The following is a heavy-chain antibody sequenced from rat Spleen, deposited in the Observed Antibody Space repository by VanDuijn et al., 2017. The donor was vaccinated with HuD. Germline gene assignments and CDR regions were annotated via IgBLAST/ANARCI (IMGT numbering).Heavy chain of an antibody. Sequence: EVQLGESGGGLVQPGRSMKLSCVASGFTFSDYYMAWVRQAPKKGLEWVASISYEGSGTYYGDSVKGRFTISRYNAKSTLSLQMNSLRSEDTATYYWPRLTGGHFDYWGQGVMGTVSS. CDR1: GFTFSDYY. D-gene: IGHD5-1*01. CDR3: PRLTGGHFDY. J-gene: IGHJ2*01. CDR2: ISYEGSGT. V-gene: IGHV5-22*01.